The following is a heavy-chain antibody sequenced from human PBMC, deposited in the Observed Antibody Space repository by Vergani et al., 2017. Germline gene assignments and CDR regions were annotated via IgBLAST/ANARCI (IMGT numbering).Heavy chain of an antibody. CDR3: ARDVWDCSGISCFRRAGEFYYMDV. D-gene: IGHD3-16*01. CDR1: GFTLGQYW. V-gene: IGHV3-74*03. Sequence: EVQLVESGGVLVQPGGSLRLSCAASGFTLGQYWMHWVRQTPGTGLEWVSRVKSDGNSAMYADSVKGRSTISRDNSKNTLYLEMKSLRVEDTAVYYCARDVWDCSGISCFRRAGEFYYMDVWGQGTTVTVSS. CDR2: VKSDGNSA. J-gene: IGHJ6*03.